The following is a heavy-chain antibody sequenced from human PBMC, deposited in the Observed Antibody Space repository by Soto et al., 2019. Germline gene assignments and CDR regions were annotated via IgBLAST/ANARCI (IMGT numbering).Heavy chain of an antibody. CDR3: ARRPPFDASESSRFDI. D-gene: IGHD3-10*01. J-gene: IGHJ4*02. V-gene: IGHV4-39*01. Sequence: LSRTCSVSGDSISNSGNYWGWVRRPPGKGLEWIGTMDYSGDTSYNPSLRRRVTISADTSKNQFSLRLSSVSGADTAVDYCARRPPFDASESSRFDIWGQGALVTVSS. CDR1: GDSISNSGNY. CDR2: MDYSGDT.